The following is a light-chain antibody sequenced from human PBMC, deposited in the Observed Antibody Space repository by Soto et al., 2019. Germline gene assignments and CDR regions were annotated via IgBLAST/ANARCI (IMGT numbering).Light chain of an antibody. Sequence: DIVLTQSPGTLSLSPGSRATLSCRASQSASSSYLAWYQQKPGQAPRHRIYGASSRSTGIPDRFSGGGSGTDCTSTISRLESDGLGVYYCQQYGSSPRTFGQGTKVEIK. CDR2: GAS. CDR1: QSASSSY. CDR3: QQYGSSPRT. J-gene: IGKJ1*01. V-gene: IGKV3-20*01.